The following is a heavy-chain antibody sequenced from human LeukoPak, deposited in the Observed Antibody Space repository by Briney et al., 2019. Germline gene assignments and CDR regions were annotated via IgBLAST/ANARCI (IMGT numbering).Heavy chain of an antibody. CDR1: GFTFSSYA. J-gene: IGHJ5*02. Sequence: PGGSLRLSCAASGFTFSSYAMSWVRQAPGKGLEWVSAISGSGSSTYYADSVKGRFTISRDNSKNTLYLQMNSLRAEDTAVYYCAKDQQYSSSWYWFDPWGQGTLVTVSS. CDR2: ISGSGSST. V-gene: IGHV3-23*01. CDR3: AKDQQYSSSWYWFDP. D-gene: IGHD6-13*01.